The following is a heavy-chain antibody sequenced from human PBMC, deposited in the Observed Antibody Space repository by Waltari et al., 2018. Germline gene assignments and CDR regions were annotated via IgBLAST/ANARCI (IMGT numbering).Heavy chain of an antibody. CDR2: INSDGSST. V-gene: IGHV3-74*01. J-gene: IGHJ3*02. CDR1: GFTSISYW. D-gene: IGHD1-26*01. Sequence: EVQLVESGGGLVQPGGSLRLSCAASGFTSISYWMHWALQAPGKGLVWVSRINSDGSSTSYADSVKGRFTISRDNAKNTLYLQMNSLRAEDTAVYYCARDGGSGSYGAFDIWGQGTMVTVSS. CDR3: ARDGGSGSYGAFDI.